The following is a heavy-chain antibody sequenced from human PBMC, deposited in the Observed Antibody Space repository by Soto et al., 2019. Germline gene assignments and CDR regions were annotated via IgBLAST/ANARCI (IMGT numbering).Heavy chain of an antibody. Sequence: QVQLVASGGGVVQPGRSLRLSCAASGFTFSSYGMHWVRQAPGKGLEWVAVIWYDGSNNYYADSVKGRFTISRDNSKNTLYLQMNSLRAEDTAVYYCASVEYCSGGSCYGVNYWGQGTLVTVSA. CDR3: ASVEYCSGGSCYGVNY. CDR1: GFTFSSYG. V-gene: IGHV3-33*01. J-gene: IGHJ4*02. D-gene: IGHD2-15*01. CDR2: IWYDGSNN.